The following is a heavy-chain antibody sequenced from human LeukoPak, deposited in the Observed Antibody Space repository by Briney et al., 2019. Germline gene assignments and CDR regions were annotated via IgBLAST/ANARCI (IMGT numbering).Heavy chain of an antibody. CDR1: GDSVSSNSAA. Sequence: SQTLSLTCAISGDSVSSNSAAWNWIRQSPSRGLEWLGRTYYRAKWFHDYAVSVRGRITINSDTSKNQFSLQLNSVSPDDTAVYYCARDRGGSSGWFYQAPYYFDNWGQGTLVTVSS. CDR3: ARDRGGSSGWFYQAPYYFDN. CDR2: TYYRAKWFH. D-gene: IGHD6-19*01. V-gene: IGHV6-1*01. J-gene: IGHJ4*02.